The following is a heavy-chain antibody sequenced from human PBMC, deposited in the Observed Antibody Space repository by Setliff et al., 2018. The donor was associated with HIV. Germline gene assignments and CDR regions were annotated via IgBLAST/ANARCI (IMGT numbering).Heavy chain of an antibody. D-gene: IGHD3-10*01. CDR1: GVSTSNNNYW. J-gene: IGHJ5*02. V-gene: IGHV4-4*02. CDR3: AVWIREVIS. Sequence: PSETLSLTCAVSGVSTSNNNYWWSWVRQPPGKGLEWIGEAYHRGNTNYNPSLKSRVTMSVDKSLNQVSLKLSSVTAADTAVYYCAVWIREVISWGRGTLVTVSS. CDR2: AYHRGNT.